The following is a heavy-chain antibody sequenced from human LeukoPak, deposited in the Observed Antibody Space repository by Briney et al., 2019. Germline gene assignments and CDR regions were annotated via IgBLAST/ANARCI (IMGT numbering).Heavy chain of an antibody. Sequence: SETLSLTCSVSGGSISSYYWSWIRQPAGKGLEWIGRIYTSGSTNYSPSLKSRVTISVDKSKNQFSLKLSSVTAADTAVYYCARGLRYFANGWGQGTLVTVSS. CDR1: GGSISSYY. D-gene: IGHD3-9*01. CDR2: IYTSGST. J-gene: IGHJ4*02. CDR3: ARGLRYFANG. V-gene: IGHV4-4*07.